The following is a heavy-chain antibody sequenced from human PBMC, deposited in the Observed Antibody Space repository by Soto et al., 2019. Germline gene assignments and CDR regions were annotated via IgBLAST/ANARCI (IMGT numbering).Heavy chain of an antibody. CDR2: ISISGSTI. CDR3: VRDASHSSHFDY. D-gene: IGHD6-13*01. V-gene: IGHV3-48*03. CDR1: GFTFSSYE. J-gene: IGHJ4*02. Sequence: EVQLVESGGGLVQPGGSLRLSCAASGFTFSSYEMNWVRQAPGKGLEWVSYISISGSTIYYADSVKGRFTISRDNAKNSLYLQMNSLRAEDTAVYYCVRDASHSSHFDYCGQGTLVTVSS.